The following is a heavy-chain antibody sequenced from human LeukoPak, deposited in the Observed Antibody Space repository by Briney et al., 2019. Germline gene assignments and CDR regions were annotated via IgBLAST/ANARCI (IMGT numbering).Heavy chain of an antibody. CDR3: ARSHPMAQPDY. CDR1: GGSFSGYY. J-gene: IGHJ4*02. Sequence: SETLSLTCAVYGGSFSGYYWSWIRQPPGKGLEWIGEINHSGSTNYNPSLKRRVTISVDTSKNQFSLKLSSVTAADTAVYYCARSHPMAQPDYWGQGTLVTVSS. CDR2: INHSGST. V-gene: IGHV4-34*01. D-gene: IGHD3-10*01.